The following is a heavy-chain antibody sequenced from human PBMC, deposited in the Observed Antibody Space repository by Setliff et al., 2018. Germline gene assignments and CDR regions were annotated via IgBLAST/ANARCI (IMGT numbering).Heavy chain of an antibody. CDR2: ISPYSDT. CDR3: ARSGLPPHFDQ. V-gene: IGHV3-21*01. Sequence: PGGSLRLSCAASTFTLGTYSMHWVRQAPGKGLAWVSSISPYSDTNYADSVKGRFTISRDNAKNTLSLQMNSLRAEDTAVYFCARSGLPPHFDQWGQGTLVTVSS. J-gene: IGHJ4*02. CDR1: TFTLGTYS.